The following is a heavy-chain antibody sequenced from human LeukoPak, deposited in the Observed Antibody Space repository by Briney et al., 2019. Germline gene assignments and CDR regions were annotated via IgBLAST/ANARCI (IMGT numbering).Heavy chain of an antibody. CDR1: GGSISSYY. CDR3: ARVVRLRQLVQRYYFDY. J-gene: IGHJ4*02. Sequence: SETLSLTCTVSGGSISSYYWGWIRQPPGKGLEWIGSIYYSGSTYYNPSLKSRVTISVDTSKNQFSLKLSSVTAADTAVYYCARVVRLRQLVQRYYFDYWGQGTLVTVSS. D-gene: IGHD6-13*01. V-gene: IGHV4-39*07. CDR2: IYYSGST.